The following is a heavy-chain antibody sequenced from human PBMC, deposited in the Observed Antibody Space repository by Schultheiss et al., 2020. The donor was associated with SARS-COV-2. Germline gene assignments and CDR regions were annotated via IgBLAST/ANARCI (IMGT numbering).Heavy chain of an antibody. D-gene: IGHD4-17*01. V-gene: IGHV1-69*13. Sequence: SVKVSCKASGGTFSSYAISWVRQAPGQGLEWMGGIIPIFGTANYAQKFQGRVTITADESTSTAYMELSSLRSEDTAVYYCAREVLSDGDFYYYYYGMDVWGQGTTVTVSS. CDR3: AREVLSDGDFYYYYYGMDV. J-gene: IGHJ6*02. CDR1: GGTFSSYA. CDR2: IIPIFGTA.